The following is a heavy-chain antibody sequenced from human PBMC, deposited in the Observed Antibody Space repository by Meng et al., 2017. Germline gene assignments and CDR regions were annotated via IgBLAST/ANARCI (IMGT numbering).Heavy chain of an antibody. J-gene: IGHJ4*02. CDR1: GGSISSSSYY. CDR3: ARDATAMVHYFDY. V-gene: IGHV4-39*07. D-gene: IGHD5-18*01. Sequence: ESLKISCTVSGGSISSSSYYWGWIRQPPGNGLEWIGSFYYSGSTYYNPSLKSRVTISVDTYKNQFSLKLSSVTAADTAVYYCARDATAMVHYFDYWGQGTLVTVSS. CDR2: FYYSGST.